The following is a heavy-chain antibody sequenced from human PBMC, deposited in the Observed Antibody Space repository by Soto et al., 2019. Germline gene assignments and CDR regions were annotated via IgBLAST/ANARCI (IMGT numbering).Heavy chain of an antibody. CDR1: GGSVFSSSSL. CDR2: IFYTGTT. J-gene: IGHJ4*02. Sequence: SETLSLTCTVAGGSVFSSSSLWVWIRQSPGKGLEWLGQIFYTGTTYYNPSLGSRITMSVDSSKSLFSLRLSSVTAADTALYYCARLGGRSVFSGPWYKLEHWGRGSLVTVSS. D-gene: IGHD1-1*01. CDR3: ARLGGRSVFSGPWYKLEH. V-gene: IGHV4-39*02.